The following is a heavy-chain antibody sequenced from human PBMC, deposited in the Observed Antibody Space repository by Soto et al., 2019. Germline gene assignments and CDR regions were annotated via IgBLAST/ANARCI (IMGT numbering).Heavy chain of an antibody. CDR1: GFTFRTSI. J-gene: IGHJ4*02. CDR3: ARDLPIEPTVYYFDY. D-gene: IGHD1-26*01. CDR2: IDSSSSYI. V-gene: IGHV3-21*01. Sequence: EVQLVQSGGGLVKPGWSLRLSCAASGFTFRTSIMSWVRQAPGKGLEWVSSIDSSSSYIYYADSLKGRFIISRDNADNSLYLQMHSLRAEDTAVYYCARDLPIEPTVYYFDYWGQGSLVTVSS.